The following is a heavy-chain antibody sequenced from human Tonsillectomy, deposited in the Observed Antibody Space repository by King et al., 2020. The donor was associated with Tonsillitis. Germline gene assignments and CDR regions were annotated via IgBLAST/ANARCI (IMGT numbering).Heavy chain of an antibody. D-gene: IGHD1-26*01. Sequence: VQLVESGGGLVQPGGSLRLSCAASGFTFSSYAMNWVRQAPGKGLEWVSVIYSGGYSTYYADSVKGRFTISRDNSKNRLYLQMNSLRGEDTAVYYCAKGLSGSYYGVDAFDFWGQGTMVTVSS. J-gene: IGHJ3*01. V-gene: IGHV3-23*03. CDR2: IYSGGYST. CDR3: AKGLSGSYYGVDAFDF. CDR1: GFTFSSYA.